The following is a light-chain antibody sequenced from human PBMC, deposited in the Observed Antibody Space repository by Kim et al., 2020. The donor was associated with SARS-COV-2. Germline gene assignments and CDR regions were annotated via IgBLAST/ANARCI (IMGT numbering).Light chain of an antibody. CDR2: GAS. CDR3: QQYGSSPRT. J-gene: IGKJ1*01. CDR1: QSVSSSY. V-gene: IGKV3-20*01. Sequence: EIVLTQSPGTLSLSPGERATLSCRDSQSVSSSYLAWYQQKSGQAPRLLIYGASSRATGIPDRFSGSGSGTDFNLTISRLEPEDFAVYYCQQYGSSPRTFGQGTKVDIK.